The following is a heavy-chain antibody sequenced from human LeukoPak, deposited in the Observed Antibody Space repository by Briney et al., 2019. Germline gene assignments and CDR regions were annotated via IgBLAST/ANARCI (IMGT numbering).Heavy chain of an antibody. CDR1: GYTFTDYF. V-gene: IGHV1-2*02. Sequence: ASVKVSCKASGYTFTDYFIHWVRQAPGQGLEWMGWIHPNSSATKSAEKFQGRVTLTRDTSITTVYMELSRLSSDDTAVYYCARDIVVVSDTRGFDYWGQGTLVTVSS. CDR2: IHPNSSAT. CDR3: ARDIVVVSDTRGFDY. D-gene: IGHD2-21*01. J-gene: IGHJ4*02.